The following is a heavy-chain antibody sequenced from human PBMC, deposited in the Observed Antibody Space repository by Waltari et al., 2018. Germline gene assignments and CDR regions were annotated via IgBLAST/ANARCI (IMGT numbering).Heavy chain of an antibody. CDR3: VMYSSSFLGDC. CDR2: INTDGSIT. Sequence: EVQLVESGGGLVQPGGSLRLSCAAFGFIFNNYWMPWVRQAPGKGLVSVSHINTDGSITNYADSVKGRFTISRDNAKNTLFLQMNSLRAEDTAVYYCVMYSSSFLGDCWGQGTLVTVSS. J-gene: IGHJ4*02. CDR1: GFIFNNYW. V-gene: IGHV3-74*01. D-gene: IGHD6-13*01.